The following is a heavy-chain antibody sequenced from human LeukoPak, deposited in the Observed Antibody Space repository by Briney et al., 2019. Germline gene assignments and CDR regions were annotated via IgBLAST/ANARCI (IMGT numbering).Heavy chain of an antibody. Sequence: PSETLSLTCFVSGDSISGYYLSWIRQSPGQGQEWLGYIHSGGSTIYNPSLESRVAMSVDTPSNQFSLTLTSVTAADTALYYCARIPGRAPDYWGQGMLVTVSS. CDR2: IHSGGST. J-gene: IGHJ4*02. CDR3: ARIPGRAPDY. D-gene: IGHD3-10*01. V-gene: IGHV4-59*08. CDR1: GDSISGYY.